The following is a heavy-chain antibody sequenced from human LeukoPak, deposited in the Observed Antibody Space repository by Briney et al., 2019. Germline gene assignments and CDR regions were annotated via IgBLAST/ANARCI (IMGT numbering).Heavy chain of an antibody. CDR1: GGSISSYY. Sequence: SEPVSLTCTVSGGSISSYYWSWTRQPPGKGLEWIGYIYCSGSTNYNPSLTGTITISVDTSKNQFSLKLSSVTAADTAVYYCASADTAMVYFDYWGQGTLVSASS. J-gene: IGHJ4*02. CDR3: ASADTAMVYFDY. V-gene: IGHV4-59*01. D-gene: IGHD5-18*01. CDR2: IYCSGST.